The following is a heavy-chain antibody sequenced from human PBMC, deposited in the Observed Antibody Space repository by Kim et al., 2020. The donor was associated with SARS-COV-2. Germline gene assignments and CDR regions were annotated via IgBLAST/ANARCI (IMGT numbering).Heavy chain of an antibody. V-gene: IGHV3-53*01. CDR1: GFTVSSNY. CDR3: ARPNYYDSSGAFDI. CDR2: IYSGGST. D-gene: IGHD3-22*01. Sequence: GGSLRLSCAASGFTVSSNYMSWVRQAPGKGLEWVSVIYSGGSTYYADSVKGRFTISRDNSKNTLYLQMNSLRAEDTAVYYCARPNYYDSSGAFDIWGQGTMVTVSS. J-gene: IGHJ3*02.